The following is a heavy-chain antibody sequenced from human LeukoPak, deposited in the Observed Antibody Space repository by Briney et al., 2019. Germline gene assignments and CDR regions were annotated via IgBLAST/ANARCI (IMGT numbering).Heavy chain of an antibody. D-gene: IGHD4/OR15-4a*01. V-gene: IGHV3-11*01. Sequence: GGSLRLSCAASGFTFSDYYMSWVRQAPGKGLEWVSYISTFGTNINCAESVKGRFTISRDNAQNALYLQMRSLSAEDTAVYYCARRAGAYSHPYDYWGQGTLVTVSS. CDR3: ARRAGAYSHPYDY. J-gene: IGHJ4*02. CDR1: GFTFSDYY. CDR2: ISTFGTNI.